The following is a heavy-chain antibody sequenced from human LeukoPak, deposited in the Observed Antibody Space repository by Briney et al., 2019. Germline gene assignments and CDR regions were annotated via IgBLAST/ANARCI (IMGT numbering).Heavy chain of an antibody. J-gene: IGHJ3*02. Sequence: TGGSLRLSCAASGFTFSSYSMNWVRQAPGKGLEWVSYISSSSSTIYYADSVKGRFTISRDNAKNSLYLQMNSLRAEDTAVYYCARGLRNSSPPKRIMAFDIWGQGTMVTVSS. CDR3: ARGLRNSSPPKRIMAFDI. V-gene: IGHV3-48*04. CDR2: ISSSSSTI. D-gene: IGHD2/OR15-2a*01. CDR1: GFTFSSYS.